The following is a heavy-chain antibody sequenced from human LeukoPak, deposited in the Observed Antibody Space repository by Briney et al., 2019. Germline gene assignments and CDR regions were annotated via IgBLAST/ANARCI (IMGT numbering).Heavy chain of an antibody. CDR3: ARGKRGQLYSD. V-gene: IGHV4-61*01. CDR1: GGSISSSSYY. J-gene: IGHJ3*01. Sequence: PSETLSLTCTVSGGSISSSSYYWSWIRQPPGKGLEWIGYIYYSGSTNYNPSLKSRVTISVDTSKNQFSLKLSSVTAADTAVYYCARGKRGQLYSDWGQGTMVTVSS. D-gene: IGHD2-15*01. CDR2: IYYSGST.